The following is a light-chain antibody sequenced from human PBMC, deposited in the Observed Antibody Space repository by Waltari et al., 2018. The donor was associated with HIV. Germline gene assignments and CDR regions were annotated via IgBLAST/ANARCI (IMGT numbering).Light chain of an antibody. Sequence: DIVLTQSPDSLAVSLGERATINCKASQSVLYNSNSKNYLAWYQQRPGQPPKWLIYWASTRESGVPDRFSGSASGTDFTLTISGLQAEDVAVYYCHQYYTTPWAFGQGTKVEIK. CDR3: HQYYTTPWA. J-gene: IGKJ1*01. V-gene: IGKV4-1*01. CDR1: QSVLYNSNSKNY. CDR2: WAS.